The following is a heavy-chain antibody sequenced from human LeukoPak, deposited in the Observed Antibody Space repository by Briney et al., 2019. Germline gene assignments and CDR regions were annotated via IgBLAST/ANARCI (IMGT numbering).Heavy chain of an antibody. Sequence: EASVKVSCKASGGTFSSYAISWVRQAPGQGLEWMGGIIPIFGTANYAQKFQGRVTITADESTSTAYMELGSLRSEDTAVYYCARVNYYDPSFDYWGQGTLVTVSS. D-gene: IGHD3-22*01. CDR2: IIPIFGTA. V-gene: IGHV1-69*13. CDR1: GGTFSSYA. J-gene: IGHJ4*02. CDR3: ARVNYYDPSFDY.